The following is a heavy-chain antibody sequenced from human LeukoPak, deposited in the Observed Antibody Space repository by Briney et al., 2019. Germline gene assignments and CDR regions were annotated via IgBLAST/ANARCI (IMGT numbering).Heavy chain of an antibody. CDR1: GFTFDDYA. V-gene: IGHV3-9*01. J-gene: IGHJ4*02. Sequence: PGRSLRLSCAASGFTFDDYAMHWVRQAPGKGLEWVSGISWNSGSTGYADSVKGRFTISRDNAKNSLYLQMNSLRAEDTALYYCAKSNAGWLPRGGYFDYWGQGTLVTVSS. D-gene: IGHD5-12*01. CDR3: AKSNAGWLPRGGYFDY. CDR2: ISWNSGST.